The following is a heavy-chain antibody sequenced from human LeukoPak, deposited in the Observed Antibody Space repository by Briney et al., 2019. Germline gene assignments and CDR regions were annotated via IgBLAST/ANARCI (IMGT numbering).Heavy chain of an antibody. D-gene: IGHD3-16*01. CDR1: GFAFSSYA. J-gene: IGHJ4*02. CDR2: IYYSGST. CDR3: ARESYRSRGY. Sequence: GSLRLSCAASGFAFSSYAMSWVRQAPGKGLEWIGSIYYSGSTYYNPSLKSRVTISVDTSKNQFSLKLSSVTAADTAVYYCARESYRSRGYWGQGTLVTVSS. V-gene: IGHV4-39*07.